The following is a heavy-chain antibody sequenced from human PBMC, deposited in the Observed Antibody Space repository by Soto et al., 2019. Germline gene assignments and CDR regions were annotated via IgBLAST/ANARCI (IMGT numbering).Heavy chain of an antibody. CDR3: PRRVVINSGKEV. CDR1: SYSITSYW. J-gene: IGHJ6*01. Sequence: PGGSLIICWLYASYSITSYWIGGVRQMPGEGLGWMGIIQTGDSEPRYAASFQRQATISADYSVSTATLQRSSVNESDTALYYWPRRVVINSGKEVWGQGTTGTVSS. CDR2: IQTGDSEP. V-gene: IGHV5-51*01.